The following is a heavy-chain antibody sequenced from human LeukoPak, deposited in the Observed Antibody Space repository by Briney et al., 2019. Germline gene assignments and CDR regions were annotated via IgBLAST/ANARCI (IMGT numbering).Heavy chain of an antibody. CDR3: AKEDY. J-gene: IGHJ4*02. CDR2: ISGSGAST. Sequence: PGGSLRPSCAPSGFTFSRTAIGWDRQPPGKGRECVSFISGSGASTYYADSVKGPCTISRDNSKNTLYLQMTSLRAEDTEGYYCAKEDYWGQGTLVTVSS. CDR1: GFTFSRTA. V-gene: IGHV3-23*01.